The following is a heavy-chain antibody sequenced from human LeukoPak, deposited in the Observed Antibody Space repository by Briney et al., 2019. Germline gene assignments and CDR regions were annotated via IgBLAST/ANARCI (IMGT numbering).Heavy chain of an antibody. CDR2: IYYSGST. D-gene: IGHD3-22*01. J-gene: IGHJ4*02. CDR1: GGSISSYY. CDR3: ARSYDSGGARLDY. Sequence: SETLSLTCTVSGGSISSYYWSWIRQPPGKGLEWIGYIYYSGSTNYNPSLKSRVTISVDTSKNQFSLKLSSVTAADTAVYYCARSYDSGGARLDYWGQGTLVTVSS. V-gene: IGHV4-59*01.